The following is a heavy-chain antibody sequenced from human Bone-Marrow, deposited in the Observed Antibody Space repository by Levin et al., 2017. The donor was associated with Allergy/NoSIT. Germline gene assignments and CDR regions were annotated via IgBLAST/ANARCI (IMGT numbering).Heavy chain of an antibody. Sequence: KISCKGSGDTFNSHAISWVRQAPGQGLEWMGGIIPFLGLPNYAQKFQGRISITADKSTSTVYIELSSLKADDTAVFYCARSREMATHRVTGYYFAMDVWGQGTTVIVSS. D-gene: IGHD5-24*01. CDR2: IIPFLGLP. J-gene: IGHJ6*02. CDR3: ARSREMATHRVTGYYFAMDV. CDR1: GDTFNSHA. V-gene: IGHV1-69*17.